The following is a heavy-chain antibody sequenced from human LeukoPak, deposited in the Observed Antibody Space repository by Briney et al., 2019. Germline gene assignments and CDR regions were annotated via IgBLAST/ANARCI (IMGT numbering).Heavy chain of an antibody. CDR1: GFTFSSYS. CDR2: ISSSSSYI. D-gene: IGHD3-22*01. CDR3: AKVGPPSYYYDSSGYYFDY. J-gene: IGHJ4*02. Sequence: PGGSLRLSCAASGFTFSSYSMNWVRQAPGKGLEWVSSISSSSSYIYYADSVKGRFTISRDNSKNTLYLQMNSLRAEDTAVYYCAKVGPPSYYYDSSGYYFDYWGQGTLVTVSS. V-gene: IGHV3-21*04.